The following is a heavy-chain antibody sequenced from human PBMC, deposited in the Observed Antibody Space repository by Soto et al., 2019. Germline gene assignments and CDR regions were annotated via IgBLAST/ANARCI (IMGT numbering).Heavy chain of an antibody. CDR2: ISGSGGST. D-gene: IGHD5-18*01. CDR3: AKDLPVDTAMVTEVGEFAY. J-gene: IGHJ4*02. Sequence: GASVKVSCKASGYTFTSYAMHWVRQAPGQRLEWVSAISGSGGSTYYADSVKGRFTISRDNSKNTLYLQMNSLRAEDTAVYYCAKDLPVDTAMVTEVGEFAYWGQGTLVTVSS. CDR1: GYTFTSYA. V-gene: IGHV3-23*01.